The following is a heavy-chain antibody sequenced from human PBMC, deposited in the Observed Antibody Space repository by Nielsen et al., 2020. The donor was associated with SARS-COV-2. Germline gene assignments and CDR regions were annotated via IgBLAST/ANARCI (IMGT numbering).Heavy chain of an antibody. Sequence: GGSLRLSCAASGFTFSSYEMNWVRQAPGKGLEWVSYISSSGSTIYYADSVKGRFTISRDNAKNSLYLQMNSLRAEDTAVYYCAREKYSGSYQDDAFDIWGQGTMVTVSS. V-gene: IGHV3-48*03. CDR2: ISSSGSTI. CDR3: AREKYSGSYQDDAFDI. CDR1: GFTFSSYE. J-gene: IGHJ3*02. D-gene: IGHD1-26*01.